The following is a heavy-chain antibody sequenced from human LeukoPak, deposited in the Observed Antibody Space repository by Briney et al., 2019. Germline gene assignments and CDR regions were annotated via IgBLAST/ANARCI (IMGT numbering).Heavy chain of an antibody. Sequence: PGGSLRLSCIASGFTFGDYAMSWVRQAPGKGLEWVSVIYSGGSTYYADSVKGRFTISRDNSKNTLYLQMNSLRAEDTAVYYCNLGWVYYYDFDYWGQGTLVTVSS. CDR2: IYSGGST. CDR3: NLGWVYYYDFDY. CDR1: GFTFGDYA. J-gene: IGHJ4*02. V-gene: IGHV3-53*01. D-gene: IGHD3-10*01.